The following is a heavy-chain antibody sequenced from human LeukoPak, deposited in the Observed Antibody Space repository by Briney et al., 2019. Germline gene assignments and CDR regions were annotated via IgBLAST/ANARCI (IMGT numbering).Heavy chain of an antibody. V-gene: IGHV3-33*08. J-gene: IGHJ5*02. CDR3: AREVVPAAIGLNWFDP. CDR1: GFTFSSYW. CDR2: IWYDGSNK. D-gene: IGHD2-2*01. Sequence: PGGSLRLSCAASGFTFSSYWMSWVRQAPGKGLEWVAVIWYDGSNKYYADSVKGRFTISRDNSKNTLYLQMNSLRAEDTAVYYCAREVVPAAIGLNWFDPWGQGTLVTVSS.